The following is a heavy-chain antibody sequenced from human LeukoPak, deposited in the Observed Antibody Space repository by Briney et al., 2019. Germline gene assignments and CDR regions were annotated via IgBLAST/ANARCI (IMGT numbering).Heavy chain of an antibody. V-gene: IGHV4-59*01. Sequence: PSETLSLTCTVSGGSIRNYYWSWVRQPPGKRLGWIGYIYYTGSTNYNYSLKSRVTISVDTSKNQFSLRLSSVTAADTAVYYCARAAYGAAMFGYWGQGTLVTVSS. D-gene: IGHD4-17*01. CDR2: IYYTGST. CDR1: GGSIRNYY. J-gene: IGHJ4*02. CDR3: ARAAYGAAMFGY.